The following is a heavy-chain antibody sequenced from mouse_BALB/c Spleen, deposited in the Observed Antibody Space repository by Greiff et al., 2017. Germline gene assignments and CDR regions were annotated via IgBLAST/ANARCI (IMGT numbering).Heavy chain of an antibody. CDR1: GYSFTGYY. J-gene: IGHJ4*01. Sequence: EVQLQQSGPELVKPGASVKISCKASGYSFTGYYMHWVKQSHVKSLEWIGRINPYNGATSYNQNFKDKASLTVDKSSSTAYMELHSLTSEDSAVYYCARVGGRSAMDYWGQGTSVTVSS. D-gene: IGHD1-1*02. V-gene: IGHV1-31*01. CDR2: INPYNGAT. CDR3: ARVGGRSAMDY.